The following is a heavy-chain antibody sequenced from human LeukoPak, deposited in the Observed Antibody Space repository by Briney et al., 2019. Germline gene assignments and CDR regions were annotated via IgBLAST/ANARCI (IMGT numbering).Heavy chain of an antibody. D-gene: IGHD6-13*01. Sequence: PGGSLRLSCAASGFTFSSYAMHWVRQAPGKGLEWVAVITYDGSNKYYADFVKGRFTISRDNSKNTLYLQMNSLRAEDTAVYYCARVGSSSRWGQGTLVTVSS. CDR2: ITYDGSNK. CDR3: ARVGSSSR. CDR1: GFTFSSYA. V-gene: IGHV3-30-3*01. J-gene: IGHJ4*02.